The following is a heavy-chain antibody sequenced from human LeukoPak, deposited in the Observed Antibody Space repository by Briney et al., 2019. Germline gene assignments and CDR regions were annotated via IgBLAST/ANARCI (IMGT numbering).Heavy chain of an antibody. Sequence: GGSLRLSCAASGFTFDEYNMHWVRQVPGKGLEWVALITGDHISTYYADSVKGRFTVSRDSNENSLYLQMSSLRIEDSALYYCAREPADGQKSFDWIFAFDSWGQGTLITVSS. CDR1: GFTFDEYN. V-gene: IGHV3-43*02. CDR2: ITGDHIST. J-gene: IGHJ4*02. D-gene: IGHD3-9*01. CDR3: AREPADGQKSFDWIFAFDS.